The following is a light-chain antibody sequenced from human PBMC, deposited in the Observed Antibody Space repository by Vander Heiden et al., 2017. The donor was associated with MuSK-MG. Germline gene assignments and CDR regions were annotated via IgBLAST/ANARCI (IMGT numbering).Light chain of an antibody. CDR3: QQYYSTPCT. J-gene: IGKJ2*02. CDR2: WAS. V-gene: IGKV4-1*01. CDR1: QSVLYSSNNKNY. Sequence: DIVMTQSPDSLAVFLGARATINCKSSQSVLYSSNNKNYLAWYQQKPGQPPKLLIYWASTRESGVPDRFSGSGSGTDFTLTISSLKAEDVAVYYCQQYYSTPCTFGQGTKLEIK.